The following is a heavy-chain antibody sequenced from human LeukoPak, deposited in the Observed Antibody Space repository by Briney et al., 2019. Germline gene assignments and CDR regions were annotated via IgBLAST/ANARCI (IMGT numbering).Heavy chain of an antibody. V-gene: IGHV4-30-2*01. J-gene: IGHJ4*02. CDR2: IYHSGST. CDR3: ARARNAYYFDY. CDR1: GGSISSGGYY. D-gene: IGHD1-14*01. Sequence: SETLSLTCTVSGGSISSGGYYWSWIRQPPGKGLEWIGYIYHSGSTYYNPSLKSRVTISVDRSKNQFSLKLSSVTAADTAVYYCARARNAYYFDYWGQGTLVTVSS.